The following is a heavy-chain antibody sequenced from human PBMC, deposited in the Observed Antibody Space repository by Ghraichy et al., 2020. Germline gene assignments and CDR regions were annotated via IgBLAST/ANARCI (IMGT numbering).Heavy chain of an antibody. CDR3: ARAEWQFHDAFDI. J-gene: IGHJ3*02. D-gene: IGHD3-3*01. Sequence: ASVKVSCKASGYSFTDYYIHWVRQAPGQGLEWMGRINPKTGGTDYAQKFQGRVTMTRDSSISTAYMELASLRSDDSAVFYCARAEWQFHDAFDIWGQGTMVTVSS. CDR1: GYSFTDYY. V-gene: IGHV1-2*06. CDR2: INPKTGGT.